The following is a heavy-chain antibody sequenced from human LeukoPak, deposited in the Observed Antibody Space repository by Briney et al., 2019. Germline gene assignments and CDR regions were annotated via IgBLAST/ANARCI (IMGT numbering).Heavy chain of an antibody. CDR1: GGSISRYY. J-gene: IGHJ5*02. Sequence: SETLPLTCTVSGGSISRYYWSWIRQPPGKRLEWIGYIYYSGTTYYNSSLKSRVTISVDTSKNQFSLNLRSVTAADTAVYYCARLRGDGDYFSPWGQGILVTLSS. CDR2: IYYSGTT. V-gene: IGHV4-59*08. CDR3: ARLRGDGDYFSP. D-gene: IGHD4-17*01.